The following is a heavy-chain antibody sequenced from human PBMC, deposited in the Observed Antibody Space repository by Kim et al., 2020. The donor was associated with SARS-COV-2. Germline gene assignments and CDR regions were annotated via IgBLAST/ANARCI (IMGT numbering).Heavy chain of an antibody. CDR2: ISYSGST. Sequence: SETLSLTCTVTGGSISSYYWSWIRQPPGKGLEWIGYISYSGSTNYNPSLKSRVTISVDTSKNQFSLKLSSVTAADTAVYYSARDRCSGGSCYSVHYYCM. V-gene: IGHV4-59*01. J-gene: IGHJ6*01. D-gene: IGHD2-15*01. CDR3: ARDRCSGGSCYSVHYYCM. CDR1: GGSISSYY.